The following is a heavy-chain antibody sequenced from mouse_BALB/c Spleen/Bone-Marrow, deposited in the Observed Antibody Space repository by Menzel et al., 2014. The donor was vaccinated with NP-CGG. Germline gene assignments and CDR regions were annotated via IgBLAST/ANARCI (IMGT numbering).Heavy chain of an antibody. J-gene: IGHJ3*01. V-gene: IGHV1-18*01. D-gene: IGHD1-1*01. CDR1: GYSFTGYT. CDR3: ARSDYYGSSYKAWFTY. Sequence: DVKLQESGPELVKPGTSMKISRKASGYSFTGYTMNWVKQSHGKNLEWIGLIYPYNGGTTYNQKFKGKATFTIDKASSTAYMELLSLTSEDSAVYYCARSDYYGSSYKAWFTYWGQGTLVTVSA. CDR2: IYPYNGGT.